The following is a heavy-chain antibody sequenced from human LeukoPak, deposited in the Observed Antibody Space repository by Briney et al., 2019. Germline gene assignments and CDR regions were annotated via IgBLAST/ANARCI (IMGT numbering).Heavy chain of an antibody. D-gene: IGHD3-22*01. Sequence: HPGGSLRLSCVASGFPFDDYGMFWVRQTPGKGLEWISGISWNSGIIAYADSVKGRFTIFGDNAKNSLYLQMNSLRVEDTAVYYCVKGRYLYDSGSKANWGQGTLVTVSS. V-gene: IGHV3-9*01. CDR1: GFPFDDYG. CDR2: ISWNSGII. J-gene: IGHJ4*02. CDR3: VKGRYLYDSGSKAN.